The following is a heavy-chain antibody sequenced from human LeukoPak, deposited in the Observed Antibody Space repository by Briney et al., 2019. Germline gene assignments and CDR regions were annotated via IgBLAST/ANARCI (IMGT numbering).Heavy chain of an antibody. Sequence: GGSLRLSCAASGFTFSSYEMNWVRQAPGKGLEWVSYISNSGNTMYSADSVKGRFSTSRDNAKNLVYLQMIGLRAGDTALYYCARCRYTSGWLDAFDIWGQGTMVTVSS. D-gene: IGHD6-19*01. CDR3: ARCRYTSGWLDAFDI. J-gene: IGHJ3*02. V-gene: IGHV3-48*03. CDR2: ISNSGNTM. CDR1: GFTFSSYE.